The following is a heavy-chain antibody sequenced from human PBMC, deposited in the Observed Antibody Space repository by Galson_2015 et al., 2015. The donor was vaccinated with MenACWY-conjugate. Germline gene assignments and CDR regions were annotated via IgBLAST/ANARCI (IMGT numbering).Heavy chain of an antibody. CDR2: IFPADSNT. CDR3: SSQRGGNWRKNF. J-gene: IGHJ4*02. D-gene: IGHD1-1*01. V-gene: IGHV5-51*01. Sequence: QSRDAVTRPGKSLPISCPSSGCIFNDHWIGWVRQMTGKGLEGTGAIFPADSNTKVTPSFQGPIPITADRSVIAAELQWMSLKASDTYKYYCSSQRGGNWRKNFWGQGTLVTISS. CDR1: GCIFNDHW.